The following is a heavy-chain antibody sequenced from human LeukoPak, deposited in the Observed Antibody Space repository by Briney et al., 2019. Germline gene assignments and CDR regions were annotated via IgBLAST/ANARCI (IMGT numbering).Heavy chain of an antibody. CDR3: ARADGYSYANGEFDY. CDR1: GYTLTELS. CDR2: FDPEDGET. J-gene: IGHJ4*02. D-gene: IGHD5-18*01. Sequence: ASVKVSCKVSGYTLTELSMHWVRQAPGKGLEWMGGFDPEDGETIYAQKFQGRVTMTEDTSTDTAYMELSSLRSEDTAVYYCARADGYSYANGEFDYWGQGTLVTVSS. V-gene: IGHV1-24*01.